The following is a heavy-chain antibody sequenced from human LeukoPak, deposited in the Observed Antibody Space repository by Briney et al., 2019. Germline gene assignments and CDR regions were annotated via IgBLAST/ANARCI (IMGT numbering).Heavy chain of an antibody. Sequence: GEFLKISCKGSGYSFTSYWIGWVRQMPGKGLEWMGIIYPGDSDTRYSPSFQGQVTISADKSISTAYLQWSSLKASDTAMYYCARHSLWNDEFYYMDVWGKGTTVTVSS. CDR3: ARHSLWNDEFYYMDV. V-gene: IGHV5-51*01. D-gene: IGHD1-1*01. J-gene: IGHJ6*03. CDR1: GYSFTSYW. CDR2: IYPGDSDT.